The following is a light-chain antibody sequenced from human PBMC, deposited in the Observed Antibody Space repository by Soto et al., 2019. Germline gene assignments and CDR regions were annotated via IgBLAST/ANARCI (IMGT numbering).Light chain of an antibody. J-gene: IGKJ1*01. CDR2: DVS. CDR3: QQYQTYSRT. V-gene: IGKV1-5*01. CDR1: QSINTW. Sequence: DIQMTQSPSTLSASVGDRITITCRASQSINTWLAWDRQRPGEAPQLLIYDVSTLAMGVPARFSGSGSGTDFTLSISRLQADDFATFYCQQYQTYSRTFGQGTKVEVK.